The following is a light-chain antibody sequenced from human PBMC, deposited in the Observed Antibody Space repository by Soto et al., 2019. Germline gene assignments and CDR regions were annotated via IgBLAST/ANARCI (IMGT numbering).Light chain of an antibody. V-gene: IGKV3-15*01. J-gene: IGKJ1*01. CDR1: QSVNSN. CDR3: QQYNNWLWT. Sequence: EIVMTQSPATLSVSPGERATLSCRASQSVNSNLVWYQQKPGQATRLLIYGASTRATGIPGRFSGSGYGTEFTLTISSRQSEDFAVYYCQQYNNWLWTFGQGTKVEIK. CDR2: GAS.